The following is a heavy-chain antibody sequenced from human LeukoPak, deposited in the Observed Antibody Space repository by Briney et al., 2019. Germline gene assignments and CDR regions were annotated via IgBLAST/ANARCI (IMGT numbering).Heavy chain of an antibody. J-gene: IGHJ6*03. CDR2: IYYGGST. Sequence: PSETLSLTCTVSGGSISSNSYYWGWMRQPLGKGLEWIGSIYYGGSTYYNPSLKSRVTISVDTSKNQFSLKLSSVTAADTAVYYCARHQGNYGDYYYYMDVWGKGTTVTVSS. CDR1: GGSISSNSYY. D-gene: IGHD4-17*01. CDR3: ARHQGNYGDYYYYMDV. V-gene: IGHV4-39*01.